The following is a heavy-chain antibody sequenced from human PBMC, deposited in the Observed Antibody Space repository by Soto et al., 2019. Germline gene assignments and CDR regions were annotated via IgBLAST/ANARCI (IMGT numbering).Heavy chain of an antibody. CDR3: AKGEGRYCFGYHYYYYYMDV. Sequence: GGSLRLSCAASGFTFSSYAMSWVRQAPGKGLEWVSAISGSGGSTYYADSVKGRFTISRDNSKNTLYLQMNSLRAEDTAVYYCAKGEGRYCFGYHYYYYYMDVWGKQTTVTV. J-gene: IGHJ6*03. D-gene: IGHD5-18*01. CDR1: GFTFSSYA. CDR2: ISGSGGST. V-gene: IGHV3-23*01.